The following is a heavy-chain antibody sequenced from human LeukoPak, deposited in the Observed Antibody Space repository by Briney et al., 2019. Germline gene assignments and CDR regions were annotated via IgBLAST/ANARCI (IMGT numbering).Heavy chain of an antibody. CDR2: IYHSGST. CDR1: GYSISSGYY. J-gene: IGHJ4*02. CDR3: ARGVRSSGWYEKFDY. V-gene: IGHV4-38-2*01. Sequence: SETLSLTCAVSGYSISSGYYWGWIRQPPGKGLEWIGSIYHSGSTYYNPSLKSRVTISVDTSKNQFSLKLSSVTAADTAVYYCARGVRSSGWYEKFDYWGQETLVTVSS. D-gene: IGHD6-19*01.